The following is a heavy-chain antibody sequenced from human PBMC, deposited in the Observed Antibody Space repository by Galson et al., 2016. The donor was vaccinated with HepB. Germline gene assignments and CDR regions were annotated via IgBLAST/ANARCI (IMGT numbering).Heavy chain of an antibody. CDR1: GGSISSGDYY. D-gene: IGHD1-14*01. CDR2: IYYTGST. Sequence: SETLSLTCTVSGGSISSGDYYWSWIRQPPGKGLEWIGYIYYTGSTNYNPSLKSRVTISVDTSKNQFSLKLTSVTAADTAVYYCARFRTGDAFDIWGQGTMVTVSS. CDR3: ARFRTGDAFDI. V-gene: IGHV4-61*08. J-gene: IGHJ3*02.